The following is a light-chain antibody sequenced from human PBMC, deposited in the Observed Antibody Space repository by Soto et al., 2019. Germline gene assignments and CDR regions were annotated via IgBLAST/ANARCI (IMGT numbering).Light chain of an antibody. Sequence: EIVLTQSPATLSLSPGERATLSCRASQSVSSYLAWYQQKPGQAPRLLIYDASNRATGIPARFSGSGSGTDFTLTISSLEPEDNAVYYCQPRSNWPPTFGQGTKVEIK. CDR2: DAS. J-gene: IGKJ1*01. V-gene: IGKV3-11*01. CDR1: QSVSSY. CDR3: QPRSNWPPT.